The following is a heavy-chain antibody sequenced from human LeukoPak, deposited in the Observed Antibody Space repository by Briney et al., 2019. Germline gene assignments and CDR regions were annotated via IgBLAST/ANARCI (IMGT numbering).Heavy chain of an antibody. V-gene: IGHV5-51*01. CDR3: ARTQTTVVTPSGY. J-gene: IGHJ4*02. D-gene: IGHD4-23*01. CDR2: IYPGDSGT. CDR1: GYSFTCYW. Sequence: GESVKISCKGSGYSFTCYWIGWVRQMPGKGLEWMGIIYPGDSGTRYSPSFQGQVTISADKSISTAYLQWSSLKASDTAMYYCARTQTTVVTPSGYCGQGTLVTVSS.